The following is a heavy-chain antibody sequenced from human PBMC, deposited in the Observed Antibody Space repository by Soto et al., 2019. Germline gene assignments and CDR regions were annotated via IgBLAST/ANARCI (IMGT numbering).Heavy chain of an antibody. J-gene: IGHJ6*02. CDR2: INHSGST. V-gene: IGHV4-34*01. D-gene: IGHD4-17*01. Sequence: SETLSLTCAVYGGAFRGYYWSWIRQPPGKGLEWMVEINHSGSTNYNPPLNRRGTISLDTSTNELSLKLSSVTAADTAAYYCARRPHSVYGESKDCIDVWGRRTRVTVSS. CDR3: ARRPHSVYGESKDCIDV. CDR1: GGAFRGYY.